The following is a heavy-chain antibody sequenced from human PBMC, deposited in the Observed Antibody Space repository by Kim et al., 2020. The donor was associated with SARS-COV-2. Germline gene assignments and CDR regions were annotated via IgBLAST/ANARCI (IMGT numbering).Heavy chain of an antibody. D-gene: IGHD4-17*01. CDR3: AKWSRSTTVTTGLGAYYYYGMDV. CDR1: GFTFSSYA. CDR2: ISGSGGST. Sequence: GGSLRLSCAASGFTFSSYAMSWVRQAPGKGLEWVSAISGSGGSTYYADSVKGRFTISRDNSKNTLYLQMNSLRAEDTAVYYCAKWSRSTTVTTGLGAYYYYGMDVWGQGTTVTVSS. V-gene: IGHV3-23*01. J-gene: IGHJ6*02.